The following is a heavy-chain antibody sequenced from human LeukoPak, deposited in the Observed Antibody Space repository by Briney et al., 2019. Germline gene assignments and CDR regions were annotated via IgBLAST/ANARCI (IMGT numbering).Heavy chain of an antibody. CDR1: GYTFSHSY. V-gene: IGHV1-2*02. CDR3: AKGIDLAAGDH. D-gene: IGHD6-13*01. J-gene: IGHJ4*02. Sequence: ASVKVSCNASGYTFSHSYIHWMRQAPGQGLEWLGWINPYIGNTNYAQKFQGRVTITRDTSINTAHLELTRLTSDDTAVYYCAKGIDLAAGDHWGQGTLVAVSS. CDR2: INPYIGNT.